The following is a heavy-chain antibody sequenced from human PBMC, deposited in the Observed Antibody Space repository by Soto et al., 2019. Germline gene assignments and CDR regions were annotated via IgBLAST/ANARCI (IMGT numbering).Heavy chain of an antibody. CDR1: GYTFTGYY. V-gene: IGHV1-2*02. D-gene: IGHD3-10*01. J-gene: IGHJ4*02. CDR2: INPNSGGT. CDR3: ARETTMVAAETWID. Sequence: ASVKVSCKASGYTFTGYYMHWVRQAPGQGLEWMGWINPNSGGTNYAQKFQGRVTMTRDTSISTAYMELSRLRSDDTAVYYCARETTMVAAETWIDWGQGTLVTVSS.